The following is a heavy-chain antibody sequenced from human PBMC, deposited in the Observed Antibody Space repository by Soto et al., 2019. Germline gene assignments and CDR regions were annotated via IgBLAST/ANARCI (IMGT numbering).Heavy chain of an antibody. CDR2: ISYHGSNK. CDR1: GFIFSDYG. J-gene: IGHJ3*01. CDR3: AKIPCREYCSKTPTEFGE. V-gene: IGHV3-30*18. Sequence: GGSLRLSCVVSGFIFSDYGMHWVRQAPGKGLEWVAAISYHGSNKYYIDSVKGRFTVSRDNSDNTLYLQMSSLRVEDTAVYYCAKIPCREYCSKTPTEFGEWGQETMLTVSS. D-gene: IGHD2-2*01.